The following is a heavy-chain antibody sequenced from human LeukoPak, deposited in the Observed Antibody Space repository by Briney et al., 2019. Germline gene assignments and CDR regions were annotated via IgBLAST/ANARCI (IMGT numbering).Heavy chain of an antibody. CDR1: GGTSSSYA. Sequence: SVKVSCKASGGTSSSYAISWVRQAPGQGLEWMGRIIPIFGIANYAQKFQGRVTITADKSTSTAYMELSSLRSEDTAVYYCAVRSKGYCTNGVCYTPFDYWGQGTLVTVSS. J-gene: IGHJ4*02. D-gene: IGHD2-8*01. CDR3: AVRSKGYCTNGVCYTPFDY. CDR2: IIPIFGIA. V-gene: IGHV1-69*04.